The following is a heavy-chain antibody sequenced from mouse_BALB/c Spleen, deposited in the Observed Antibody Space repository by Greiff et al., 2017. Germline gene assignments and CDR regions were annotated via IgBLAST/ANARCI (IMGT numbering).Heavy chain of an antibody. V-gene: IGHV2-9*02. D-gene: IGHD2-4*01. CDR1: GFSLTSYG. J-gene: IGHJ4*01. CDR3: ARDMITTGGYAMDY. CDR2: IWAGGST. Sequence: LQESGPGLVAPSQSLSITCTVSGFSLTSYGVHWVRQPPGKGLEWLGVIWAGGSTNYNSALMSRLSISKDNSKSQVFLKMNSLQTDDTAMYFCARDMITTGGYAMDYWGQGTSVTVSS.